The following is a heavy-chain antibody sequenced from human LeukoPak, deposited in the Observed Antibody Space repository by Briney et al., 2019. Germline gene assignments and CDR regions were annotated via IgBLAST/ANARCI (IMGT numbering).Heavy chain of an antibody. CDR2: IYYRGST. D-gene: IGHD2/OR15-2a*01. CDR3: AGDRNRYIDV. Sequence: SETLSLTCTVSGGSISSYYWSWIRQSPGKGLEWIGYIYYRGSTDNNPSLKGRVTISVDTSKNQFSLKLSSVTAADTAVYYCAGDRNRYIDVWGKGTTVTVSS. V-gene: IGHV4-59*01. CDR1: GGSISSYY. J-gene: IGHJ6*03.